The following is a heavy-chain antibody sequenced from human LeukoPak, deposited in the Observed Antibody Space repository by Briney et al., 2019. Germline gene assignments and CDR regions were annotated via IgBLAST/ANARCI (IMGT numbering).Heavy chain of an antibody. D-gene: IGHD3-22*01. V-gene: IGHV3-48*03. CDR1: GFTFSSYE. J-gene: IGHJ3*02. Sequence: GGSLRLSCAASGFTFSSYEMNWVRQAPGKGLEWVSYISSSGSTIYYADSVKGRFTISRDNAKNSLYLQMNSLRAEDTAVYYCARSYYYDSSGTYAFDIWGQGTMVTVAS. CDR3: ARSYYYDSSGTYAFDI. CDR2: ISSSGSTI.